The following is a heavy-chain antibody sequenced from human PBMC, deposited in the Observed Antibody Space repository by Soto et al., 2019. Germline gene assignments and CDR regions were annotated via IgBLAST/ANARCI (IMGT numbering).Heavy chain of an antibody. D-gene: IGHD2-15*01. CDR2: IYPGDSDT. J-gene: IGHJ3*02. CDR3: ATPPYSDAFDI. CDR1: GYRFTSHW. Sequence: GESLKISCKGSGYRFTSHWIGWVRQMPGKGLECMGIIYPGDSDTRYSPSFQGQVTISADKSINTAYLQWSSLKASDTAMYYCATPPYSDAFDIWGQGTMVTVSS. V-gene: IGHV5-51*01.